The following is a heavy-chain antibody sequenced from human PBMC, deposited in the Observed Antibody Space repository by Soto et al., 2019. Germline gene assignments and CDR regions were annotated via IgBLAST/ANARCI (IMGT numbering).Heavy chain of an antibody. CDR3: TRVTGVAGPPHFDY. D-gene: IGHD6-19*01. CDR2: IRSKANSYAT. V-gene: IGHV3-73*01. CDR1: GFTFSGSA. J-gene: IGHJ4*02. Sequence: EVQLVESGGGLVQPGGSLKLSCAASGFTFSGSAMHWVRQASGKGLEWVGRIRSKANSYATAYAASVKGRFTISRDDSKNTAYLQMNSLKTEDTAVYYCTRVTGVAGPPHFDYWGQGTLVTVSS.